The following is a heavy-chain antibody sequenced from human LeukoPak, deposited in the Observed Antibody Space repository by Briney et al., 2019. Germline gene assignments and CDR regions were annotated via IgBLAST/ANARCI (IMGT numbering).Heavy chain of an antibody. CDR3: ARVSTNSRVGGYDPQWYFDL. J-gene: IGHJ2*01. V-gene: IGHV1-18*04. CDR1: GYTFINYG. CDR2: ISGYNGNT. D-gene: IGHD5-12*01. Sequence: GALVKVSCKASGYTFINYGFTWVRQAPGQGLEWMGWISGYNGNTNYLQKFQGRVTMTTDTSTNTVYMELRSLSSDDTAVYYCARVSTNSRVGGYDPQWYFDLWGRGTLVTVSS.